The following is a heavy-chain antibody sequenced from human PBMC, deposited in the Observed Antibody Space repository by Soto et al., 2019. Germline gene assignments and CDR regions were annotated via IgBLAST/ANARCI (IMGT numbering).Heavy chain of an antibody. CDR3: ARGALTGTSIFDY. CDR2: INKNGFTI. J-gene: IGHJ4*02. D-gene: IGHD6-19*01. CDR1: GFTLTTYS. Sequence: GGSLRLSCAVSGFTLTTYSMNWVRQAPGKGLEWISFINKNGFTIYYADSVKGRFTISRDYAKNSLYLQMDSLRHEDTAVYYCARGALTGTSIFDYWGLGTLVTVSS. V-gene: IGHV3-48*02.